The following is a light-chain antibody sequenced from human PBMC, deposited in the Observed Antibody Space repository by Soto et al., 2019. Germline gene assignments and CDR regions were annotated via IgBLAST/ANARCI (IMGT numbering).Light chain of an antibody. CDR1: QSVSSN. J-gene: IGKJ1*01. V-gene: IGKV3-15*01. CDR3: QQYDSSPRT. Sequence: ETVMTQSPATLSVSPAERATLSCRASQSVSSNLAWYQLRPGQAPRLLVYGASTRATGIPARFSGSGSGTEFTLTISSLQSEDFAVYYCQQYDSSPRTFGQGTKVDIK. CDR2: GAS.